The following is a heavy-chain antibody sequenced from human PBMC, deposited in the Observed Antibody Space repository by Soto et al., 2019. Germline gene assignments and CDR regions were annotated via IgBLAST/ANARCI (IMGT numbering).Heavy chain of an antibody. Sequence: EVQLVESGGGLVQPGGSLRLSCAASGFTFSGDWMHWVRQAAGKGLVWVSRINMDGSSTNYADYVKGRVTISRDNAKNTLYLQMNSLRFDDTAVYYCARGPRGLYHHDYWGQGALVTVSS. CDR3: ARGPRGLYHHDY. D-gene: IGHD2-2*01. J-gene: IGHJ4*02. V-gene: IGHV3-74*01. CDR1: GFTFSGDW. CDR2: INMDGSST.